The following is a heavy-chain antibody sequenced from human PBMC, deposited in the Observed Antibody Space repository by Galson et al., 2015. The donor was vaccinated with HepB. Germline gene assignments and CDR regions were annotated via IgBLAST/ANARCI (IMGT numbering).Heavy chain of an antibody. CDR3: AHRASSGYPNAFDI. CDR1: GFSLSTSGVG. V-gene: IGHV2-5*01. J-gene: IGHJ3*02. Sequence: PALVKPTPTLTLTCTFSGFSLSTSGVGVGWIRQPPGKALEWLALIYGNDDKRYSPSLKGRLTITKDTSKNQVVLTMTNMDPVDTATYYCAHRASSGYPNAFDIWGQGTMVTVSS. D-gene: IGHD5-12*01. CDR2: IYGNDDK.